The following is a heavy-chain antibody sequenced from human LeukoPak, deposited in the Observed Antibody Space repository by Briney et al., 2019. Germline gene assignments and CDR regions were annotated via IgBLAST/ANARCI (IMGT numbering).Heavy chain of an antibody. Sequence: GGSLRLSCAASGFTFSSYWMSWVRQAPGKGLEWVANIKQDGSEKYYVDSVKGRFTISRDNAKNSLYLQMNSLRAGDTAVYYCARDFPVAVAGTPFDYWGQGTLVTVSS. CDR3: ARDFPVAVAGTPFDY. CDR1: GFTFSSYW. J-gene: IGHJ4*02. CDR2: IKQDGSEK. D-gene: IGHD6-19*01. V-gene: IGHV3-7*01.